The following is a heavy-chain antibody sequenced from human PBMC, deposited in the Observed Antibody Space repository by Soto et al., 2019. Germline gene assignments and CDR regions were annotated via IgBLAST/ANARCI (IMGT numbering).Heavy chain of an antibody. V-gene: IGHV4-34*01. CDR3: ARERERNDFWSGERPGYYYYYMDV. J-gene: IGHJ6*03. Sequence: SETLSLTCAVYGGPFSGYYWSWIRQPPGKGLEWIGEINHSGSTNYNPSLKSRVTISVDTSKNQFSLKLSSVTAADTAVYYCARERERNDFWSGERPGYYYYYMDVWGKGTTVT. CDR1: GGPFSGYY. CDR2: INHSGST. D-gene: IGHD3-3*01.